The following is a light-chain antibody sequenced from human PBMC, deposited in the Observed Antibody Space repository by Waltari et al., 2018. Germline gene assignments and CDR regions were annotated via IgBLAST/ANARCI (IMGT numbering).Light chain of an antibody. J-gene: IGKJ3*01. Sequence: DIQMTQSPSSLSASIGDRVTITCRASQGISTYLVWYQQKPGKVPKLLIYAASTLQSGVPSRFSGSGSGTDFTLTISGLQPEDAATYYGQKYNRAPFTFGPGTKVHIK. CDR2: AAS. V-gene: IGKV1-27*01. CDR1: QGISTY. CDR3: QKYNRAPFT.